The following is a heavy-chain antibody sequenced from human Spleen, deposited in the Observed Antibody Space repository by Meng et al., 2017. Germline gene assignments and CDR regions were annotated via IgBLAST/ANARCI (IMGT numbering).Heavy chain of an antibody. CDR2: ISGNGGST. J-gene: IGHJ4*02. CDR1: GFTFSSFA. D-gene: IGHD3-10*01. Sequence: GESLKISCAASGFTFSSFAMGWVRQAPGKGLEWVSVISGNGGSTYLADSVKGRFTISRDNSKNTLYLQMDSLRVDDTALYYCAKTMVRGVIVRGRGPFDYWGQGTLVTVS. V-gene: IGHV3-23*01. CDR3: AKTMVRGVIVRGRGPFDY.